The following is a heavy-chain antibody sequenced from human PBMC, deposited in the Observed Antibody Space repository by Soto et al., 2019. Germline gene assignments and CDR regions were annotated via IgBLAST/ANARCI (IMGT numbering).Heavy chain of an antibody. Sequence: SQTLSLTCAISGDSVSSNSAAWNWIRQSPSRGLEWLGRTYYRSKWYNDYAVSVKSRITINPDTSKNQFSLQLNAVTPEDTAVYYCARGLLWLGIGAFDIWGQGTMVTVSS. V-gene: IGHV6-1*01. D-gene: IGHD6-19*01. CDR3: ARGLLWLGIGAFDI. J-gene: IGHJ3*02. CDR2: TYYRSKWYN. CDR1: GDSVSSNSAA.